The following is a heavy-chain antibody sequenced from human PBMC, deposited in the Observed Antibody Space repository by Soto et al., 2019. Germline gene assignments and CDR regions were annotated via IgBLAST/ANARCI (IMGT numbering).Heavy chain of an antibody. D-gene: IGHD5-18*01. CDR2: IYYSGST. J-gene: IGHJ6*02. CDR3: VRHTLGYSYGTTYYYYGMDV. Sequence: SETLSLTCTVSGGSISSSSYYWGWIRQPPGKGLEWIGSIYYSGSTYYNPSLKSRVTISVDTSKNQFSLKLSSVTAADTAVYYCVRHTLGYSYGTTYYYYGMDVWGQGTTVTVSS. V-gene: IGHV4-39*01. CDR1: GGSISSSSYY.